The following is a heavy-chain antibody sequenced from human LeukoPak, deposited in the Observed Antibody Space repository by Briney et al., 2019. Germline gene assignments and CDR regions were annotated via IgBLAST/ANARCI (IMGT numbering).Heavy chain of an antibody. CDR2: ISYDGSNK. CDR3: ARTGTTIRRNYYYYYMDD. J-gene: IGHJ6*03. CDR1: GFTFSSYG. Sequence: GGSLRLSCAASGFTFSSYGMHWVRQAPGKGLEWVAVISYDGSNKYYADSVKGRFTISRDNSKNTLYLQMNSLRAEDTAVYYCARTGTTIRRNYYYYYMDDWGKGTTVTISS. V-gene: IGHV3-30*03. D-gene: IGHD1-1*01.